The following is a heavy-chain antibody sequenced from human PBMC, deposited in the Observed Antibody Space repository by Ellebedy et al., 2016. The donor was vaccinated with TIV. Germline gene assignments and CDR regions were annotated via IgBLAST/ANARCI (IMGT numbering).Heavy chain of an antibody. CDR2: IYYSGST. Sequence: MPSETLSLTCTVSGGSISSYYWTWIRQPPGKGLEWIGFIYYSGSTNYNPSLKSRVTISVDTSKTQFSLKLNSVTAAEPSVYYCAKDRSKFDYWGQGSLVTVSS. CDR3: AKDRSKFDY. CDR1: GGSISSYY. V-gene: IGHV4-59*01. J-gene: IGHJ4*02.